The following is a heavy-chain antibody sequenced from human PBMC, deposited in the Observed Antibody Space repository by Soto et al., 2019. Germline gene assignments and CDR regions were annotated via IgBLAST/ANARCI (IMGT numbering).Heavy chain of an antibody. CDR1: GFTFSSYA. V-gene: IGHV3-23*01. J-gene: IGHJ5*02. CDR2: ISGSGGST. D-gene: IGHD3-3*01. CDR3: AKTEAGWVLGFNWFDP. Sequence: GGSLRLSCAASGFTFSSYAMSWVRQAPGKGLEWVSAISGSGGSTYYADSVKGRFTISRDNSKNTLYLQMNSLRAEDTAVYYCAKTEAGWVLGFNWFDPWGQGTLVTVSS.